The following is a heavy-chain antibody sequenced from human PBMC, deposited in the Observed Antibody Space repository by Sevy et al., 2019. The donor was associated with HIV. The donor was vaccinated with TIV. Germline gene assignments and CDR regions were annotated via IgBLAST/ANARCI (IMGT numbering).Heavy chain of an antibody. CDR3: ARQDYYYMDV. Sequence: SETLSLTCAVSDYSISSDYYWGWIRQPPGKGLEWIGSFYHSGSTYYNPSLKSRVTISVDTSKNQFSLKLSSVTAADTAVYYCARQDYYYMDVWGKGTTVTVSS. V-gene: IGHV4-38-2*01. CDR1: DYSISSDYY. J-gene: IGHJ6*03. CDR2: FYHSGST.